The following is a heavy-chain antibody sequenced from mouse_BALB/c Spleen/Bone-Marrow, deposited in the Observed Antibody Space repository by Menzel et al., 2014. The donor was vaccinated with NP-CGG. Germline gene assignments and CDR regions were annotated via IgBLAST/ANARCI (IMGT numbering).Heavy chain of an antibody. J-gene: IGHJ2*01. Sequence: EVQLQQSGGDLVKPGGSLKLSCVASGFIFSSYGMSWVRQTPDKRLEWVATISSGGSSTYYPASVKGRFTISRDNAKSTLYLQMSSLNSEDTAMYYCTRRPLQANSYFDCWGQGTTLTVSS. CDR2: ISSGGSST. CDR1: GFIFSSYG. D-gene: IGHD3-2*02. CDR3: TRRPLQANSYFDC. V-gene: IGHV5-6*01.